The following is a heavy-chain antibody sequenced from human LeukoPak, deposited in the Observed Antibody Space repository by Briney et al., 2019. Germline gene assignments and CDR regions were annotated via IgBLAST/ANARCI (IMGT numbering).Heavy chain of an antibody. CDR3: ARKSPYSSTVTTYRGNWFDP. D-gene: IGHD4-17*01. CDR2: INHSGST. CDR1: GGSFSGYY. V-gene: IGHV4-34*01. Sequence: PAETLSLTCAVYGGSFSGYYWSWIRQPPGKGLEWIGEINHSGSTNYNPSLKSRVTISVDTSKNQFSLKLSSVTAADTAVYYCARKSPYSSTVTTYRGNWFDPWGQGTLVTVSS. J-gene: IGHJ5*02.